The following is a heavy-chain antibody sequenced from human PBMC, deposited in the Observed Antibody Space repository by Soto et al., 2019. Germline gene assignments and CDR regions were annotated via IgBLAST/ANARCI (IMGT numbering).Heavy chain of an antibody. J-gene: IGHJ6*03. V-gene: IGHV1-46*03. D-gene: IGHD4-4*01. Sequence: QVQLVQSGAEVKKPGASVKVSCKASGYTFTSYYMHWVRQAPGQGLEWMGIINPSGGSTSYAQKFQDRVTMTRDTSTSTVYMELSSLRSEDTAVYYCAMGTVTIEKDYYYYYMDVWGKGTTVTVSS. CDR2: INPSGGST. CDR3: AMGTVTIEKDYYYYYMDV. CDR1: GYTFTSYY.